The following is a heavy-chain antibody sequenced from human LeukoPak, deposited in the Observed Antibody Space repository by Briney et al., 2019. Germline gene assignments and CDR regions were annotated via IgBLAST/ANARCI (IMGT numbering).Heavy chain of an antibody. J-gene: IGHJ6*02. CDR1: GFTFSSYA. V-gene: IGHV3-23*01. D-gene: IGHD6-19*01. CDR2: ISGSGGST. CDR3: ARHSRGTSGWRTMDV. Sequence: GGSLRLSCAASGFTFSSYAMSWVRQAPGKGLEWVSAISGSGGSTYYADSVKGRFTISRDNSKNTLYLQMNSLRAEDTAVYYCARHSRGTSGWRTMDVWGQGTTVTVSS.